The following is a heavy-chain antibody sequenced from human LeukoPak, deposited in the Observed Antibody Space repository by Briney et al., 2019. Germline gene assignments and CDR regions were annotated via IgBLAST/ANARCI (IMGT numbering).Heavy chain of an antibody. CDR2: IKQDGSEQ. CDR3: ARHHFSTPPSATVTVGVDV. Sequence: PGGSLRLSCAASGFTFNNYWMNWVRQAPGKGLEWVAIIKQDGSEQYYVDSVRGRFTISRDNAKNSLYLQMNSLRAEDTAVYYCARHHFSTPPSATVTVGVDVWGRETTVTVSS. CDR1: GFTFNNYW. D-gene: IGHD4-17*01. V-gene: IGHV3-7*03. J-gene: IGHJ6*04.